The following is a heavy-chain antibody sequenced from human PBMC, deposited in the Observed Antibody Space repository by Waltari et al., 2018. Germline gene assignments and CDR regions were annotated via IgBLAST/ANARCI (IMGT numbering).Heavy chain of an antibody. CDR2: IYTSGST. CDR1: GGSISSGSYY. V-gene: IGHV4-61*02. J-gene: IGHJ6*03. D-gene: IGHD3-22*01. CDR3: ARTRILYDTNYYYYYMDV. Sequence: QVQLQESGPGLVKPSQTLSLTCTVSGGSISSGSYYWSWIRQPAGQGLEWIGRIYTSGSTNYNPSLKSRVTISVDTSKNQFSLKLSSVTAADTAVYYCARTRILYDTNYYYYYMDVWGKGTTVTVSS.